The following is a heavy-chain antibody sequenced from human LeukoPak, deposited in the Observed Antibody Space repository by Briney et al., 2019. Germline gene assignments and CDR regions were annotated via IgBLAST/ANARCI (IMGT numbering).Heavy chain of an antibody. CDR1: GFTFSSYW. V-gene: IGHV3-74*01. D-gene: IGHD6-6*01. J-gene: IGHJ4*02. CDR3: ARDIYTTSSARGAY. CDR2: INPDGSST. Sequence: GGSLRLSCAASGFTFSSYWMPWVRQAPGKGLVWVSRINPDGSSTTYADSVKGRFTISRDNAKNTLYLQMNSLRAEDTAVYYCARDIYTTSSARGAYWGQGTLVTVSS.